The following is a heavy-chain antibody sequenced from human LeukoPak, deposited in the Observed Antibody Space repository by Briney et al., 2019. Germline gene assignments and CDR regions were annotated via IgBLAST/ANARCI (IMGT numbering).Heavy chain of an antibody. D-gene: IGHD6-19*01. V-gene: IGHV4-59*08. CDR1: GGSLRTYY. J-gene: IGHJ4*02. CDR3: ARHPSAVAGKTFDC. Sequence: SETLSLTCTVSGGSLRTYYWSWIRQPPGKGLEWIGYIYYTGSTNYNPSLKSRATILVDASNNQFSLKLSSVTAADTAVYYCARHPSAVAGKTFDCWGQGTLVTVSS. CDR2: IYYTGST.